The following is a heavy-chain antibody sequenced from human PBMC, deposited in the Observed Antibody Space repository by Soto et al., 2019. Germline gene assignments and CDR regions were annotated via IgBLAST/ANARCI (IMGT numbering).Heavy chain of an antibody. D-gene: IGHD3-10*01. CDR2: INPSGGST. V-gene: IGHV1-46*03. Sequence: ASVKVSCKASGYTFTSYYMHWVRQAPGQGLEWMGIINPSGGSTSYAQKFQGRVTMTRDTSTSTVYMELSSLRSEDTAVYYCARSGRAVLWFGELLSTYNWFDPWGQGTLVTVS. J-gene: IGHJ5*02. CDR1: GYTFTSYY. CDR3: ARSGRAVLWFGELLSTYNWFDP.